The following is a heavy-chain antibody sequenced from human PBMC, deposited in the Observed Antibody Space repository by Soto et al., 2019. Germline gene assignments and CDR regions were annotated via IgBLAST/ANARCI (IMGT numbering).Heavy chain of an antibody. CDR2: ISGSGGST. D-gene: IGHD3-10*01. J-gene: IGHJ3*02. CDR1: GFPFSSYS. Sequence: GGSLSLSCAASGFPFSSYSMSWVRQAPGRGLEWVSGISGSGGSTYYADSVKGRFTISRDNSKNTLYLQMNSLRAEDTAVYYCAKDVDYYGPGGAFDIWGQGTMVTVSS. CDR3: AKDVDYYGPGGAFDI. V-gene: IGHV3-23*01.